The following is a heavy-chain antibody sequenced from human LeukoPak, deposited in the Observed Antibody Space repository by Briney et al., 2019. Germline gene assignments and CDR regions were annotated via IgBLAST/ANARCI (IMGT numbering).Heavy chain of an antibody. J-gene: IGHJ4*02. D-gene: IGHD3-3*01. CDR3: AKGRFYDFWSGYSLLDF. CDR1: GFTFTSYA. Sequence: GGSLRLSCAASGFTFTSYAMSWVRQAPGKGLEWVSAISGSGGSTYSSDSVKGRFTISRDNSKSTLYLQMNSLRAEDTAVYYCAKGRFYDFWSGYSLLDFWGQGTLVTVS. CDR2: ISGSGGST. V-gene: IGHV3-23*01.